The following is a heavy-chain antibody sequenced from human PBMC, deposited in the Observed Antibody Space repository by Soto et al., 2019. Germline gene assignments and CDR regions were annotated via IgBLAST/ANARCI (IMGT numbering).Heavy chain of an antibody. CDR1: GGSFSGYY. CDR2: VNHSGST. Sequence: QVQLQQWGAGLLKPSETLSLTCAVYGGSFSGYYWSWIRQPPGKGLEWIGEVNHSGSTNYNPSLRSRVTISVDTSKTQFSLKLSSVTAADTAVYYCARGREATAMYHYYYYMDVWGKGTTVTVSS. V-gene: IGHV4-34*01. D-gene: IGHD5-18*01. J-gene: IGHJ6*03. CDR3: ARGREATAMYHYYYYMDV.